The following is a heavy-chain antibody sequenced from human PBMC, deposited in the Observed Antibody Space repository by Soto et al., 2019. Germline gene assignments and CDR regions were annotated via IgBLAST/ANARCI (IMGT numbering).Heavy chain of an antibody. D-gene: IGHD4-17*01. CDR3: AKNTVHWYFDL. V-gene: IGHV3-23*01. Sequence: EVQLLESGGGLVQPGGSLRLSCAASGFTFNIYAMSWVRQAPGKGLEWVSSLSSNGGSTYYADSGRGRFTISRDNSKDTPYLQMNSLKAEDTAIYYCAKNTVHWYFDLWGRGTLVTVSS. J-gene: IGHJ2*01. CDR2: LSSNGGST. CDR1: GFTFNIYA.